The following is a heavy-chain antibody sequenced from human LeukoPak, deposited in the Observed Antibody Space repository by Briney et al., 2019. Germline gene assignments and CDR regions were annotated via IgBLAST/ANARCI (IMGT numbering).Heavy chain of an antibody. V-gene: IGHV3-21*01. CDR3: ARVRYFDY. CDR2: ISSSSSYI. Sequence: GGSLRLSCAASGLTVSANYMSWVRQAPGKGLEWVSSISSSSSYIYYADSVKGRFTISRDNAKNSLYLQMNSLRAEDTAVYYCARVRYFDYWGQGTLVTVSS. J-gene: IGHJ4*02. CDR1: GLTVSANY.